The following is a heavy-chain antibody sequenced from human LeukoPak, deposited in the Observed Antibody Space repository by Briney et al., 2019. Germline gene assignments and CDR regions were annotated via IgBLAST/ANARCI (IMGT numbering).Heavy chain of an antibody. CDR1: GFTFSSYE. Sequence: GESLSLSCAASGFTFSSYELNWVRQAPGKGLEWVSYISSSGSTIYYADSVKGRFTISRDNAKNSLYLQMNSLRAEDTAVYYCAVATIKDYFDYWGQGTLVTVSS. J-gene: IGHJ4*02. D-gene: IGHD5-24*01. V-gene: IGHV3-48*03. CDR2: ISSSGSTI. CDR3: AVATIKDYFDY.